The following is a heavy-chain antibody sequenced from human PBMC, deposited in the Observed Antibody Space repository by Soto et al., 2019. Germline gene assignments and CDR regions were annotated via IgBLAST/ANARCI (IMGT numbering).Heavy chain of an antibody. J-gene: IGHJ5*02. V-gene: IGHV4-59*01. CDR2: IPYSGGP. CDR3: ASSKMGLISVLET. CDR1: GDCIRSYF. Sequence: TSETLSLTCNVSGDCIRSYFWSWVRQPPGKGLEWIGYIPYSGGPTYNPSLKSRVTISIDTSKKQFSLKMTSVTAADTAVYYCASSKMGLISVLETWGQGTLVTVSS. D-gene: IGHD3-10*01.